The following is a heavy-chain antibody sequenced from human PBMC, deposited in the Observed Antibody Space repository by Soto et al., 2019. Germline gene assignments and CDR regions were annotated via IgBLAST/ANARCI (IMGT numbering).Heavy chain of an antibody. V-gene: IGHV1-18*01. CDR3: ARGDIVVVVAPVAFDI. Sequence: QVQLVQSGAEVKKPGASVKVSCKASGYTFTSYGISWVRQAPGQGLEWMGWISAYNGNTNYAQKLQVRVNMTTDPAASTAYMELRSVRSDDTCVYCCARGDIVVVVAPVAFDIWGQGTMVTVSS. CDR1: GYTFTSYG. D-gene: IGHD2-15*01. J-gene: IGHJ3*02. CDR2: ISAYNGNT.